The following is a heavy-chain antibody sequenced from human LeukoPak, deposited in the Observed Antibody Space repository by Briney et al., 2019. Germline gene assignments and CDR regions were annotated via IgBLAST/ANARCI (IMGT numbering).Heavy chain of an antibody. CDR2: INHSGST. D-gene: IGHD3-10*01. Sequence: SETLSLTCAVYGGSFSGYYWSWIRQPPGKGLEWIGEINHSGSTNYNPSLKSRVTISVDTSKNQFSLKLSSVTAADTAVYYCARGYYYGSGSPRDIVAAEYYYYGMDVWGKGTTVTVSS. V-gene: IGHV4-34*01. CDR1: GGSFSGYY. CDR3: ARGYYYGSGSPRDIVAAEYYYYGMDV. J-gene: IGHJ6*04.